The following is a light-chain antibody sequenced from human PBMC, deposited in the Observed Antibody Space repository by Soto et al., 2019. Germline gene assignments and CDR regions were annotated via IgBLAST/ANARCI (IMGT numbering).Light chain of an antibody. V-gene: IGKV1-5*01. CDR2: DAS. Sequence: DIQMTQSPSTLSASVGDRVTITCRASQSISTWLAWYQQKPGRDPKLLIYDASNLESGVPSRFSGSGSGTEFTLTISSLQPDDFATYYCQQYKSYWTFGQGTKVEIK. CDR3: QQYKSYWT. CDR1: QSISTW. J-gene: IGKJ1*01.